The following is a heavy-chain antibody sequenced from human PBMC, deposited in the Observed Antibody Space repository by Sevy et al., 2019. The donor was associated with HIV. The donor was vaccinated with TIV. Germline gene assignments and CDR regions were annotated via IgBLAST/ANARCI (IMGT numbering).Heavy chain of an antibody. Sequence: GGSLRLSCAASGFTFSNYWMSWVRQAPGKGLEWVANIKQDGSEKYYVDSVKGRFTISRDNAKNSLSLQMNSLRAGDTAMYYCARDKGQGWFDPWVQGTLVTVSS. CDR1: GFTFSNYW. J-gene: IGHJ5*02. CDR2: IKQDGSEK. CDR3: ARDKGQGWFDP. V-gene: IGHV3-7*01.